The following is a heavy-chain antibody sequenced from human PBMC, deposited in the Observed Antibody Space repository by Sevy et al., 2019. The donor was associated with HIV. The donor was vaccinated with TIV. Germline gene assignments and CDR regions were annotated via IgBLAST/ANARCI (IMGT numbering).Heavy chain of an antibody. CDR1: GGSVSSGNSY. J-gene: IGHJ4*02. D-gene: IGHD6-13*01. CDR2: ISYIGST. Sequence: SETLSLTCTVSGGSVSSGNSYWSWIRQPPGKGLEWIGYISYIGSTNYNPSLKSRVTISVDTSKNQLSLRLTSLTAADTALYYCVRDRIAAAGGYFDYWGQRTLVTISS. CDR3: VRDRIAAAGGYFDY. V-gene: IGHV4-61*01.